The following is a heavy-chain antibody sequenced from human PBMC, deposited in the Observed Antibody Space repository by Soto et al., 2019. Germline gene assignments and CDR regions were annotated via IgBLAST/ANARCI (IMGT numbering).Heavy chain of an antibody. D-gene: IGHD3-22*01. CDR3: ATRPLLPGAP. J-gene: IGHJ3*01. CDR2: IYSGGST. CDR1: GFTFSSND. Sequence: EVQLVESGGGLIQPGGSLRLSCAASGFTFSSNDMNWVRQAPGQGLAWVSLIYSGGSTYYADSVKGRFTIYRDNSKNTLYLQMSSLRADDTAVYYCATRPLLPGAPWGQGTMVTVSS. V-gene: IGHV3-53*01.